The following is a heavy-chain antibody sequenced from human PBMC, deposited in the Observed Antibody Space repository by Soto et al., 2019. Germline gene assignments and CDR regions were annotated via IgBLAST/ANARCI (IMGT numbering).Heavy chain of an antibody. V-gene: IGHV1-69*12. CDR2: IIPSTGST. D-gene: IGHD6-13*01. Sequence: QVQLVQSGAEVKKPGSSVKVSCKAFGGTFSTYAVSWVRHAPGQGLEWVGGIIPSTGSTTHAQKFQGRVTITADESTRTVYMELTSLSSDDTAVYYCARGGSSSDYWGQGTLVSVSS. CDR3: ARGGSSSDY. J-gene: IGHJ4*02. CDR1: GGTFSTYA.